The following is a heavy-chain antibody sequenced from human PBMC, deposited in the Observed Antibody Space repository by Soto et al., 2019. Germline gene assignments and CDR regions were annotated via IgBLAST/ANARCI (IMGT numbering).Heavy chain of an antibody. J-gene: IGHJ6*02. CDR2: IVVGSGNT. Sequence: GASVKVSCKASGFTFTSSAVQWVRQARGQRLEWIGWIVVGSGNTNYAQKFQERVTITRDMSTSTAYMELSSLRSEDTAVYYCARDPIYGHTIAAAGTPYYYYGMDVWGQGTTVTVSS. V-gene: IGHV1-58*01. CDR1: GFTFTSSA. CDR3: ARDPIYGHTIAAAGTPYYYYGMDV. D-gene: IGHD6-13*01.